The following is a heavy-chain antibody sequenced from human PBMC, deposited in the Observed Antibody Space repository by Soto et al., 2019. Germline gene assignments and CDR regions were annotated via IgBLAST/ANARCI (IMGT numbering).Heavy chain of an antibody. D-gene: IGHD4-17*01. J-gene: IGHJ4*02. V-gene: IGHV3-30*18. Sequence: QVQLVESGGGVVQPGRSLRLSCAASGFTFSSYGMHWVRQAPGKGLEWVAVISYDGSNKYYADSVKGRFTISRDNSKNTLYLQMNSLRAEDTAVYYCAKGGEGYGDLAVDYWGQGTLVTVSS. CDR2: ISYDGSNK. CDR1: GFTFSSYG. CDR3: AKGGEGYGDLAVDY.